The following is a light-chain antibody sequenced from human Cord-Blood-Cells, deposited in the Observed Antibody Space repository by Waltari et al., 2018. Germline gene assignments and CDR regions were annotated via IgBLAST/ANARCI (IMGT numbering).Light chain of an antibody. CDR3: QVWDSSSHHYV. CDR1: NIGSKS. Sequence: SYVLTQPPSVSVAPGQTARITCGGNNIGSKSVHWSQQKPGQAPVLVVYDDSDRPSGTPGGFSGSNSGNTATLTISRVEAGDEADYYCQVWDSSSHHYVFGTGTKVTVL. J-gene: IGLJ1*01. CDR2: DDS. V-gene: IGLV3-21*02.